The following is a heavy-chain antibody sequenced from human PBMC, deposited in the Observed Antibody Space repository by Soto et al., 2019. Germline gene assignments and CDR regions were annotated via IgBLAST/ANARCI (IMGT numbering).Heavy chain of an antibody. V-gene: IGHV3-23*01. Sequence: PGGSLRLSCVAPGFTFSSYAMTWVRQAPGKGLEWVSGIRGRGGSTDYADSVKGRFTISRDNTKNTLYLQMNSLRAEDTAIYYCAKEVTAAGKDYFDYWGQGTLVTVS. D-gene: IGHD6-13*01. CDR3: AKEVTAAGKDYFDY. CDR2: IRGRGGST. CDR1: GFTFSSYA. J-gene: IGHJ4*02.